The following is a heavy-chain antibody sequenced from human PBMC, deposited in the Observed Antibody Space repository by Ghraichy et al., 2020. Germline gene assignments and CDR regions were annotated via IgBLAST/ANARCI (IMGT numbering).Heavy chain of an antibody. V-gene: IGHV4-34*01. CDR2: INHSGST. CDR3: ARVHLWTIFGVVIIGWFDP. D-gene: IGHD3-3*01. CDR1: GGSFSGYY. Sequence: SETLSLTCAVYGGSFSGYYWSWIRQPPGKGLEWIGEINHSGSTNYNPSLKSRVTISVDTSKNQFSLKLSSVTAADTAVYYCARVHLWTIFGVVIIGWFDPWGQGTLVTVSS. J-gene: IGHJ5*02.